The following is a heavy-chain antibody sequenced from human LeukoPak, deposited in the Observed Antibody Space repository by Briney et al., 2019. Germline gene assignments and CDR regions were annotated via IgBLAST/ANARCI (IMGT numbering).Heavy chain of an antibody. CDR3: ATGPAYDFWSGYCVY. CDR2: FDPGDGET. CDR1: GYTLTELS. Sequence: GGSVKVSCKVSGYTLTELSMHWVRQAPGKGLEWMGGFDPGDGETIYAQKFQGRVTMTEDTSTDTAYMELSSLRSEDTAVYYCATGPAYDFWSGYCVYWGQGTLVTVSS. D-gene: IGHD3-3*01. V-gene: IGHV1-24*01. J-gene: IGHJ4*02.